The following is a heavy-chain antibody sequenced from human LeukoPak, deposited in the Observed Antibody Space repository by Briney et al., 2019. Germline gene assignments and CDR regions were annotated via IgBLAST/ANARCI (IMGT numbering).Heavy chain of an antibody. V-gene: IGHV1-8*01. CDR1: GYTFTSYD. J-gene: IGHJ4*02. CDR3: ARGGILCFGELFSRGFDY. CDR2: MNPNSGNT. D-gene: IGHD3-10*01. Sequence: ASVKVSCKASGYTFTSYDINWVRQATGQGLEWMGWMNPNSGNTGYAQKFQGRVTMTRNTSISTAYMELSSLRCEHTAVYYCARGGILCFGELFSRGFDYWGQGTLVTVSS.